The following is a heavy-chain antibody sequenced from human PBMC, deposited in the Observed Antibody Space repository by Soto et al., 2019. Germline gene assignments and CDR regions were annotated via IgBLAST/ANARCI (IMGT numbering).Heavy chain of an antibody. CDR1: GGSITHGGFS. V-gene: IGHV4-30-2*06. J-gene: IGHJ4*02. CDR2: IGHLENT. D-gene: IGHD5-12*01. Sequence: QLRLQESGSGVVRTSETLSLTCTVSGGSITHGGFSWSWIRQSPGKGLEWIGYIGHLENTYFHPTFKSRLNMSIDRSKNQFSLNLSSVTAADRAVYYCARGGGNDPFDSWGQGVLVSVSS. CDR3: ARGGGNDPFDS.